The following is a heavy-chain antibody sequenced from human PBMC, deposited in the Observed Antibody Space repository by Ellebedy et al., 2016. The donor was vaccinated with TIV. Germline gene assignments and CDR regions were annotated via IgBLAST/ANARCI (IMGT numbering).Heavy chain of an antibody. V-gene: IGHV4-39*07. D-gene: IGHD3-10*01. CDR2: IYYSGST. CDR1: GGSISSSSYY. Sequence: SETLSLXXTVPGGSISSSSYYWGWIRQPPGKGLEWIGSIYYSGSTYYNPSLKSRVTISVDTSKNQFSLKLSSVTAADTAVYYCARDGRVRGVAFDYWGQGTLVTVSS. CDR3: ARDGRVRGVAFDY. J-gene: IGHJ4*02.